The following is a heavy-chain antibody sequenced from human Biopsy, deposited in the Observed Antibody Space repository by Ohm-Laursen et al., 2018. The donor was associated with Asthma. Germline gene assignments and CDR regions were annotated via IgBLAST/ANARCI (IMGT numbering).Heavy chain of an antibody. D-gene: IGHD5-24*01. Sequence: TLSLTCTVSGGSISSGGYYWSWIRQHLGKGLEWIGYIYYSGSTYYNPSLKSRVTISVDTSKNQFSLKLSSVTAADTAVYYCARGPPVDREDWGQGTLVTVSS. CDR1: GGSISSGGYY. CDR2: IYYSGST. V-gene: IGHV4-31*03. J-gene: IGHJ4*02. CDR3: ARGPPVDRED.